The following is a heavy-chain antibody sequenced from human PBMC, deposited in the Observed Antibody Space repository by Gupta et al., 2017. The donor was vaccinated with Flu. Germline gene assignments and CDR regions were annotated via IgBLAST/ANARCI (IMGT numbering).Heavy chain of an antibody. J-gene: IGHJ5*01. CDR1: GFTFRGSW. Sequence: EEQLVESGGGLVQPGGSLRLSCVDSGFTFRGSWMRWVRQAPGKGLEWVADINRDGNDIVYVDSVKGRFTISRDNAKNSLFLQMISLRAEDTAVYYCATNWGWHRFDSWGQGTLVTVSS. V-gene: IGHV3-7*01. D-gene: IGHD3-16*01. CDR3: ATNWGWHRFDS. CDR2: INRDGNDI.